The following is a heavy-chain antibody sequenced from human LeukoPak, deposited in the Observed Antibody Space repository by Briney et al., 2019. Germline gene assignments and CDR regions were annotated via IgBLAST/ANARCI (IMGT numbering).Heavy chain of an antibody. V-gene: IGHV3-30*02. CDR3: AKDPRGGMITFGGVIVDY. Sequence: GGSLRLSCAASGFTFSSYGMHWVRQAPGKGLEWVAFIRYDGSNKYYADSVKGRFTVSRDNSKNTLYLQMNSLRAEDTAVYYCAKDPRGGMITFGGVIVDYWGQGTLVTVSS. CDR2: IRYDGSNK. CDR1: GFTFSSYG. D-gene: IGHD3-16*02. J-gene: IGHJ4*02.